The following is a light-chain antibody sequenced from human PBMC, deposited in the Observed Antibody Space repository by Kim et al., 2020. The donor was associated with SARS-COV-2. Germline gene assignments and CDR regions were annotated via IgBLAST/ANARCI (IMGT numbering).Light chain of an antibody. CDR1: SIDVESYNL. V-gene: IGLV2-23*02. J-gene: IGLJ3*02. CDR2: DVS. Sequence: QSITFSCTGTSIDVESYNLVSWYQQHPSKAPKLMIYDVSQRPSGVSIRFSGSKSGNAASLTISGLQAEDDADYYCCSYAGSSTLVFGGATQLTVL. CDR3: CSYAGSSTLV.